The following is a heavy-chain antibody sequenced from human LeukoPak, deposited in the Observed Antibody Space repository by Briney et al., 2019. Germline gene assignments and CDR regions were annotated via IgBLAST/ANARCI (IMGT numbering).Heavy chain of an antibody. CDR2: IKQDGSEK. V-gene: IGHV3-7*01. Sequence: PGGSLRLSCAASGFTFSSYWMSWVRQAPGKGLEWVANIKQDGSEKYYVDSVKGRFTISRDNAKNSLYLQMNSLRAEDTAVYYCARETTYYDSTGYYVYWGQGTLVTVSS. J-gene: IGHJ4*02. CDR3: ARETTYYDSTGYYVY. CDR1: GFTFSSYW. D-gene: IGHD3-22*01.